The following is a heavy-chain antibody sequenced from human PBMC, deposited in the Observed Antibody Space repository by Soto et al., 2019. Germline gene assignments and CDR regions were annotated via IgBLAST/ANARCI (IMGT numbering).Heavy chain of an antibody. J-gene: IGHJ4*02. CDR3: ARAIGPTLFDY. CDR2: IGTAGDT. D-gene: IGHD3-22*01. V-gene: IGHV3-13*04. Sequence: PGGSRRLSYSASGFTFSSYDMHWVRQGPGKGLEWVSAIGTAGDTNYAGSVKGRFTIPRENAKNSLYLQMNSLRAGDTAIYLCARAIGPTLFDYWGQGTLVTVSS. CDR1: GFTFSSYD.